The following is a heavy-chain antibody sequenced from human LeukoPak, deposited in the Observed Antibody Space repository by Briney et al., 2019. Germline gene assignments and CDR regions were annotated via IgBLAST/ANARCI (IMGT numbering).Heavy chain of an antibody. Sequence: GGSLRLSCAASGFRFSDFAMSWVRQGPGKGLEWVAGIFWNGDKTNCGDSVKGRVPISRDNTKNSLYLQLESLRVEDTAVYYCARVRGSGTYGPLDTWGQGTLVTVAS. J-gene: IGHJ5*02. D-gene: IGHD1-26*01. CDR2: IFWNGDKT. V-gene: IGHV3-20*04. CDR1: GFRFSDFA. CDR3: ARVRGSGTYGPLDT.